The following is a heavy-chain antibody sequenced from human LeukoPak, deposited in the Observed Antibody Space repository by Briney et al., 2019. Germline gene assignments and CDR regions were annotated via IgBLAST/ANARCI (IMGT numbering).Heavy chain of an antibody. CDR3: AKDLTPTKTVTALFDAFDI. CDR1: GFTFTSYA. CDR2: ISNSGGST. V-gene: IGHV3-23*01. J-gene: IGHJ3*02. D-gene: IGHD2-21*02. Sequence: GGSLRLSCAASGFTFTSYAMSWVRQAPGKGLEWVSAISNSGGSTYYADSVKGRFTISRDNSKNTLYLQMNSLRAEDTAVYYCAKDLTPTKTVTALFDAFDIWGQGTMVTVSS.